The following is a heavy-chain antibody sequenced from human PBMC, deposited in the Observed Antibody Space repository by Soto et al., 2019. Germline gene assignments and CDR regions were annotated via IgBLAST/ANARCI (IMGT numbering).Heavy chain of an antibody. Sequence: QVQLVQSGAEVKKPGSSVKVSCKASGGSFSSYAISWVRQAPGQGLEWMGGIIPIFGTANYAQKFQGRVTITADESTSTPYMELSSLRSDDTAAHYSARGDIVVVSAAITDYYYGMDFWGQGTTVTVSS. V-gene: IGHV1-69*01. J-gene: IGHJ6*02. CDR1: GGSFSSYA. CDR3: ARGDIVVVSAAITDYYYGMDF. CDR2: IIPIFGTA. D-gene: IGHD2-2*02.